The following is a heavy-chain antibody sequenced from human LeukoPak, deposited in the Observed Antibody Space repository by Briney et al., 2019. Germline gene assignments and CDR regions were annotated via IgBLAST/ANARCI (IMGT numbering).Heavy chain of an antibody. CDR1: GYSISSGYY. CDR3: ARLKKSGVDAFDI. Sequence: SETLSLTCTVSGYSISSGYYWGWIRQPPGKGLEWIGSIYHSGSTYYNPSLKSRVTISVDTSKNQFSLKLSSVTAADTAVYYCARLKKSGVDAFDIWGQGTMVTVSS. J-gene: IGHJ3*02. D-gene: IGHD3-10*01. CDR2: IYHSGST. V-gene: IGHV4-38-2*02.